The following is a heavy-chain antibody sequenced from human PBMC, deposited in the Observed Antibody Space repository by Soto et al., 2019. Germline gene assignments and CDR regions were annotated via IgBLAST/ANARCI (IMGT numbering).Heavy chain of an antibody. J-gene: IGHJ4*02. CDR3: TTGLGVAGGRGF. D-gene: IGHD2-15*01. CDR2: GKSKTDGGTT. CDR1: GFSFSSAW. Sequence: EVQLVESGGGLVKPGGSLRLSCAASGFSFSSAWMNWVRRAPGKGLEWVGRGKSKTDGGTTDYAAPVKGRFTISRDDSKTPVYLQMNSLNTEDTAVYYCTTGLGVAGGRGFWGQGAPVTVSS. V-gene: IGHV3-15*07.